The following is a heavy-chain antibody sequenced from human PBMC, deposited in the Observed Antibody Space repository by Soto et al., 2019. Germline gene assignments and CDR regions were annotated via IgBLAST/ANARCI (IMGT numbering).Heavy chain of an antibody. D-gene: IGHD3-10*01. Sequence: SETLCLTYSVSGASIRRYYWHWIRQPPGKGLEWIGYVYTSDYTRYSSSLKSRVTISVDTSKSQFYLRLNSVTAADTAVYYCASSAVLPGDFFYYNGLAVWGQGTTVIVSS. V-gene: IGHV4-4*08. CDR2: VYTSDYT. CDR3: ASSAVLPGDFFYYNGLAV. CDR1: GASIRRYY. J-gene: IGHJ6*02.